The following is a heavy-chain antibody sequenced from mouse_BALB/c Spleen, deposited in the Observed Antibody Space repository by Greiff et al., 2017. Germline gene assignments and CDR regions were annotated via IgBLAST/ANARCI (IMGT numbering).Heavy chain of an antibody. V-gene: IGHV1-7*01. D-gene: IGHD2-4*01. CDR3: ARRRDDYAYYFDY. CDR1: GYTFTSYW. CDR2: INPSTGYT. Sequence: LQESGAELAKPGASVKMSCKASGYTFTSYWMHWVKQRPGQGLEWIGYINPSTGYTEYNQKFKDKATLTADKSSSTAYMQLSSLTSEDSAVYYCARRRDDYAYYFDYWGQGTTLTVSS. J-gene: IGHJ2*01.